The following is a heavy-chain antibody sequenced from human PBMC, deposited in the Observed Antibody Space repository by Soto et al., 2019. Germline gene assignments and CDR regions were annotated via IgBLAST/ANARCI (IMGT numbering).Heavy chain of an antibody. CDR3: VKDKGAAAGFDY. V-gene: IGHV3-30*18. Sequence: QVHLVESGGGVVQPGRSLRLSCAASGFTFSNNGMHWVRQATGKGLEWMGVISSEGSEIYYAGSVKGRFNISRDNSKNTLYLQMDTLRAEDTAIYYCVKDKGAAAGFDYWGQGILVTVSS. D-gene: IGHD6-13*01. CDR1: GFTFSNNG. J-gene: IGHJ4*02. CDR2: ISSEGSEI.